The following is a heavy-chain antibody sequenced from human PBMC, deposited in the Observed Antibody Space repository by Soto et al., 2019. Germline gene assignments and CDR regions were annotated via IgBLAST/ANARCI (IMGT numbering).Heavy chain of an antibody. Sequence: SVKVSGRAAGFTCTSSAVQWVRQARGQRLEWIGWIVGGSGNTNYSQKFQERVTITRHMSTSTAYMELSSLRSEDTAVYYCAAERYYYASGSYSYYHYGMDVWGQGTTVTVSS. D-gene: IGHD3-10*01. CDR1: GFTCTSSA. J-gene: IGHJ6*02. CDR3: AAERYYYASGSYSYYHYGMDV. CDR2: IVGGSGNT. V-gene: IGHV1-58*01.